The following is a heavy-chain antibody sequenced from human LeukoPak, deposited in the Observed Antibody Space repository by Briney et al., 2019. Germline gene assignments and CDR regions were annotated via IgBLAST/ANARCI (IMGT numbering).Heavy chain of an antibody. D-gene: IGHD5-24*01. Sequence: PSETLSLTCAVYGGSFSGYYWSWIRQPPGKGLEWIGEINHSGSTNYNPSLKSRVTISVDTSKNQFSLKLSSVTAADTAVYYCASPSRDGYNIIDAFDIWGQGTTVTVSS. J-gene: IGHJ3*02. V-gene: IGHV4-34*01. CDR3: ASPSRDGYNIIDAFDI. CDR2: INHSGST. CDR1: GGSFSGYY.